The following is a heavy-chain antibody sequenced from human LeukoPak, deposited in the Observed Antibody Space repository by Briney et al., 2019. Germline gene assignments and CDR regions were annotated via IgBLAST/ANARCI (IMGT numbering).Heavy chain of an antibody. D-gene: IGHD3-22*01. Sequence: GGSLRLSCAASGFTFSSYAMSWVRQAPGKGLEWVSAISGSGGGTYYADSVKGRFTISRDNSKNTLHLQMNSLRAEDTAVYYCAKDAKPYYYDSSGYYYAGAFDIWGQGTMVTVSS. J-gene: IGHJ3*02. CDR3: AKDAKPYYYDSSGYYYAGAFDI. CDR1: GFTFSSYA. CDR2: ISGSGGGT. V-gene: IGHV3-23*01.